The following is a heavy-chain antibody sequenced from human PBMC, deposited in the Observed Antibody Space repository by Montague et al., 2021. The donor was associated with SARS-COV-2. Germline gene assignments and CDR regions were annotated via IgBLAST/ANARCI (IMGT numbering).Heavy chain of an antibody. CDR3: AGATSYLYGLDV. CDR2: IYTDGRT. J-gene: IGHJ6*02. CDR1: GFIVSDRY. Sequence: SLRLSCAASGFIVSDRYMAWVRQAPGKGLEWVSTIYTDGRTYYAASVKGRFTISRDNSKNTLYLQMNSQRVEGTAVYYCAGATSYLYGLDVWGQGTTVIVSS. D-gene: IGHD3-16*02. V-gene: IGHV3-53*01.